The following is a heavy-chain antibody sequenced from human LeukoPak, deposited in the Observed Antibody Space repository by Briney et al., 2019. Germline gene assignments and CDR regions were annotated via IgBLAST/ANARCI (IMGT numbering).Heavy chain of an antibody. D-gene: IGHD1-14*01. CDR1: GASINSYW. Sequence: SETLSLTCSVSGASINSYWWSWIRQPPGRGLEWIAYIHYSGGTNYNPSLKSRVTISLDTSKNQVSLMLTSVTAADTAVYFCATHCLFDPDNHSFWFDPWGQGTLVTVSS. CDR2: IHYSGGT. V-gene: IGHV4-59*08. CDR3: ATHCLFDPDNHSFWFDP. J-gene: IGHJ5*02.